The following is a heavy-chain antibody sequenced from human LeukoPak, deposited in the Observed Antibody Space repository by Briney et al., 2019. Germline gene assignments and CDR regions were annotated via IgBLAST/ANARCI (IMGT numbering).Heavy chain of an antibody. CDR1: GFTFSSYG. CDR3: AKGHYSLRHSYSTSLGY. D-gene: IGHD1-26*01. J-gene: IGHJ4*02. Sequence: PGRSLRLSCAASGFTFSSYGMHWVRQAPGKGLEWVAVIWYDGSNKCYADSVKGRFTISRDNSKNTLYLQMNSLRAEDTAVYYCAKGHYSLRHSYSTSLGYWGQGTLVTVSS. CDR2: IWYDGSNK. V-gene: IGHV3-33*06.